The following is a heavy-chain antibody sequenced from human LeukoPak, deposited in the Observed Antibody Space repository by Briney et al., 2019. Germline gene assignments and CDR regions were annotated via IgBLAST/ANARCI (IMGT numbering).Heavy chain of an antibody. J-gene: IGHJ3*02. Sequence: GGSLRLSCAASGFTFSSYSMNWVRQAPGKGLEWVSSISSSSSYIYYADSVKGRFTISRDNVKNSLYLQMNSLRAEDTALYYCAKDTRPEDAFDIWGQGTMVTVSS. D-gene: IGHD2-15*01. V-gene: IGHV3-21*04. CDR2: ISSSSSYI. CDR1: GFTFSSYS. CDR3: AKDTRPEDAFDI.